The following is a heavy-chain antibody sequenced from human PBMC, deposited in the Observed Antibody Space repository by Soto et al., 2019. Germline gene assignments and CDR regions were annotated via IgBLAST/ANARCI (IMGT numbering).Heavy chain of an antibody. Sequence: GGSLRLSCGASGFTFTFYGMHWVGQAPGKGLEWVAGIQSDGSKEYYPDSVKGRFIISRDNSKNTLDLQMNSVRAEDTAVYYCARDDDSSGYYSYFGCWGQGTVVTVSS. CDR2: IQSDGSKE. J-gene: IGHJ4*02. D-gene: IGHD3-22*01. V-gene: IGHV3-33*01. CDR1: GFTFTFYG. CDR3: ARDDDSSGYYSYFGC.